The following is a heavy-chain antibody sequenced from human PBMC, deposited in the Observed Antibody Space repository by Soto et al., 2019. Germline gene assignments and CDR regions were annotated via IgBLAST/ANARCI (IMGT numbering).Heavy chain of an antibody. CDR2: ITGSSDYT. CDR3: AKEQTTGAHYALDY. CDR1: GFIFSSYA. Sequence: PVGSLRLSCEASGFIFSSYAMNWVRQAPGKGLQWVSSITGSSDYTSYIASVKGRFTISRDNSKNTLYPQMNSLRAEDTAVYFCAKEQTTGAHYALDYWSQGTLVTVSS. V-gene: IGHV3-23*01. J-gene: IGHJ4*02. D-gene: IGHD2-8*02.